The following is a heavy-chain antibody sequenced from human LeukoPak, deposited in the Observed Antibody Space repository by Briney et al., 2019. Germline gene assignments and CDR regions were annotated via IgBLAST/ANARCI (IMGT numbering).Heavy chain of an antibody. CDR1: GFTFSSYA. Sequence: GRSLRLSCAASGFTFSSYAMHWVRQAPGKGLEWVAVISYDGSNKYYADSVKGRFTISRDNSKNTLYLQMNSLRAEDTAVYYCAKKGLGLDYWGQGTLVTVSS. D-gene: IGHD3-10*01. CDR3: AKKGLGLDY. CDR2: ISYDGSNK. V-gene: IGHV3-30-3*02. J-gene: IGHJ4*02.